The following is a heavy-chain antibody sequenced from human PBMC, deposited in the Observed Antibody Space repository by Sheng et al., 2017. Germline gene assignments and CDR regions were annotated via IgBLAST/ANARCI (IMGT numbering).Heavy chain of an antibody. V-gene: IGHV3-21*04. CDR3: ARTPWAHDAFDI. CDR2: ISSSSRYI. D-gene: IGHD2-15*01. Sequence: EVQLVESGGGLVKPGGSLRLSCAASGITFSNYSMNWVRQAPGKGLEWVSYISSSSRYIYYADSVQGRFTISRDNAKTSLYLQLNSLRVEDTAVYYCARTPWAHDAFDIWGQGTMVTVSS. J-gene: IGHJ3*02. CDR1: GITFSNYS.